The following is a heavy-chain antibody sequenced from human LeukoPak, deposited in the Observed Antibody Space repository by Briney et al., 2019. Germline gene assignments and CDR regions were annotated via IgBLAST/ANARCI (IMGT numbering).Heavy chain of an antibody. CDR1: GGSISSYY. D-gene: IGHD3-16*01. CDR2: IYYSGST. J-gene: IGHJ3*02. V-gene: IGHV4-59*01. CDR3: ARDGLWVTSDAFDI. Sequence: PSETLSLTCTVSGGSISSYYWSWIRQPPGKGLEWIGYIYYSGSTNYNPSLKSRVTISVDTSKNQFSLKLSSVTAADTAVYYCARDGLWVTSDAFDIWGQGTMVTVSS.